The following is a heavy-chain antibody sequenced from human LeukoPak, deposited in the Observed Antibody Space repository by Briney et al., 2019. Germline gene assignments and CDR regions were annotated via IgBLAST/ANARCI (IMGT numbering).Heavy chain of an antibody. CDR2: ISGSGAST. J-gene: IGHJ4*02. CDR1: GFTFSTNA. CDR3: AKDVGKWESLHFFDY. Sequence: GGSLRLSCLTSGFTFSTNAMSWVRQAPGKGLEWISGISGSGASTYYADPVTGRFTISRDNSRNTLYLQMNSLRGDDTAVYYCAKDVGKWESLHFFDYWGQGTLVTVSS. V-gene: IGHV3-23*01. D-gene: IGHD1-26*01.